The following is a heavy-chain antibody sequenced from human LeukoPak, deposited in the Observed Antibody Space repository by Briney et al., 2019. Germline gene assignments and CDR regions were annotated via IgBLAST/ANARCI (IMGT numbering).Heavy chain of an antibody. J-gene: IGHJ6*02. V-gene: IGHV1-46*01. CDR2: INPSGGST. CDR3: ARAWIQLWSLYYYYGMDV. CDR1: GNTFTSYY. Sequence: GASVKVSCKASGNTFTSYYMHWVRQAPGQGLEWMGIINPSGGSTSYAQKFQGRVTITRDTSTSTVYMELSSLRSEDTAVYYCARAWIQLWSLYYYYGMDVWGQGTTVTVSS. D-gene: IGHD5-18*01.